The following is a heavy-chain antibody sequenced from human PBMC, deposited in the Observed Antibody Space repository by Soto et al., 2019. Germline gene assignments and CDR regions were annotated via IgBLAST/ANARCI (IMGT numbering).Heavy chain of an antibody. V-gene: IGHV4-30-4*01. D-gene: IGHD3-22*01. CDR1: GGSISSGDYY. CDR3: ARGSYYYDSSRYYHY. Sequence: SETLSLTCTVSGGSISSGDYYWSWIRQPPGKGLEWIGYIYYSGSTYYNPSLKSRVTISVDTSKNQFSLKLSSVTAADTAVYYCARGSYYYDSSRYYHYWGQGTLVTVSS. CDR2: IYYSGST. J-gene: IGHJ4*02.